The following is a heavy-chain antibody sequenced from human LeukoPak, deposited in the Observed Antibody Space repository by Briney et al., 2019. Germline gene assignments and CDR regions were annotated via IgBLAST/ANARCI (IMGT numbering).Heavy chain of an antibody. Sequence: PGRSLRLSCAASGFTFSSYGMHWVRQAPGKGLEWVAVIWYDGSNKYYADSVKGRFTISRDNSKNTLYLQMNSLRAEDTAVYYCARDTPDGYFDYWGQGTLVTVSS. CDR1: GFTFSSYG. J-gene: IGHJ4*02. V-gene: IGHV3-33*01. CDR3: ARDTPDGYFDY. CDR2: IWYDGSNK.